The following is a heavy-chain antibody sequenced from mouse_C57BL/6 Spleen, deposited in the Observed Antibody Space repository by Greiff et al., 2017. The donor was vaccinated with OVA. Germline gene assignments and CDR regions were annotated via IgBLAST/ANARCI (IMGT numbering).Heavy chain of an antibody. CDR3: ARREDYGSSPYWYFDV. V-gene: IGHV5-6*02. CDR2: ISSGGSYT. D-gene: IGHD1-1*01. CDR1: GFTFSSYG. J-gene: IGHJ1*03. Sequence: DVKLVESGGDLVKPGGSLKLSCAASGFTFSSYGMSWVRQTPDKRLEWVATISSGGSYTYYPDSVKGRFTISRDNAKNTLYLQMSSLKSEDTAMYYCARREDYGSSPYWYFDVWGTGTTVTVSS.